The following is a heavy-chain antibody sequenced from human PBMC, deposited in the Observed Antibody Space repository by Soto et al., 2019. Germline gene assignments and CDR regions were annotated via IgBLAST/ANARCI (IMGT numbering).Heavy chain of an antibody. Sequence: PSETLSLTCAVYGGSFSGYYWSWIRQPPGRGLEWVASIYYTGHTYYNPSLKSRATISLDTSNNQFSLKLTSVTAADTALYYCARHADYYYGSGSYGASFDPWGQGTLVTVSS. CDR3: ARHADYYYGSGSYGASFDP. CDR2: IYYTGHT. V-gene: IGHV4-34*01. D-gene: IGHD3-10*01. J-gene: IGHJ5*02. CDR1: GGSFSGYY.